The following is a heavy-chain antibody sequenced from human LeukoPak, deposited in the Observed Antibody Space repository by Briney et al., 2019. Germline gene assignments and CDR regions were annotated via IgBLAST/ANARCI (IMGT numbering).Heavy chain of an antibody. Sequence: GASVKVSCKASGYTFTSYGISWVRQAPGQGLEGMGWISAYNGNTNYAQKLQGRVTITTDTSTSTAYMEKRSLRSDDTAVYYCARERIMITFGGAYYFDYWGQGTLVTVSS. CDR1: GYTFTSYG. D-gene: IGHD3-16*01. V-gene: IGHV1-18*01. J-gene: IGHJ4*02. CDR2: ISAYNGNT. CDR3: ARERIMITFGGAYYFDY.